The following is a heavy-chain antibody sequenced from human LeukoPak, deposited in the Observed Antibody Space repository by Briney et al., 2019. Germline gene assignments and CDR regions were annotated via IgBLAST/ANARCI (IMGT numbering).Heavy chain of an antibody. V-gene: IGHV1-18*01. CDR3: AKASYLYDILPGKHWSDP. D-gene: IGHD3-9*01. CDR2: IIAYNGNT. J-gene: IGHJ5*02. Sequence: GASVKGSCKASGDTFTSYVVSWVLQARGQGLEWRVSIIAYNGNTNYAQKLQGRVTTTTDTSTNTAYIQLKSLRAEDTAVYYCAKASYLYDILPGKHWSDPWGQGTLVTVPS. CDR1: GDTFTSYV.